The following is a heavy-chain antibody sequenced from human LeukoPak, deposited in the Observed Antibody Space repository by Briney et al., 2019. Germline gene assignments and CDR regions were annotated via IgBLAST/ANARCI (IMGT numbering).Heavy chain of an antibody. CDR3: ARLQRGYFYDY. J-gene: IGHJ4*02. Sequence: SETLSLTCTVSGGSISSSSYYWGWIRQPPGKGLEWIGYIYYSGSTNYNPSLKSRVTISVDTSKNQFSLKLSSVTAADTAVYYCARLQRGYFYDYWGQGTLVTVSS. V-gene: IGHV4-61*05. D-gene: IGHD3-22*01. CDR2: IYYSGST. CDR1: GGSISSSSYY.